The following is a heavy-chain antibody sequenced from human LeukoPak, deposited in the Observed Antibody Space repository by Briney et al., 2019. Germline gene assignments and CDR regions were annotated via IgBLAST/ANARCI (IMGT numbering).Heavy chain of an antibody. CDR2: IVVGSGNT. Sequence: GASVKVSCKASGFTFTSSAVQWVRQARGQRLEWIGWIVVGSGNTNYAQKFQERVTITRDMSTSTAYMELSSLRSEDTAVYYCAADPTPRITGTKGGIEGYWGQGTLVTVSS. V-gene: IGHV1-58*01. CDR3: AADPTPRITGTKGGIEGY. D-gene: IGHD1/OR15-1a*01. J-gene: IGHJ4*02. CDR1: GFTFTSSA.